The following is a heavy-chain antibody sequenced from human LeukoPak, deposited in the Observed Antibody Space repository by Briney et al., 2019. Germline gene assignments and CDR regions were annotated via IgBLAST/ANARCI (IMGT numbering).Heavy chain of an antibody. Sequence: ASVKVSCKASGYTFTRYGINWVQQAPGQGLEWVGWISVYNDATSYAQKLQGRVSLTTDPSTNTAYMELNSLRSDDTAIYYCARRTLDSSGYVLGHPTEPFYFDFWGQGTLVTVSS. D-gene: IGHD3-22*01. V-gene: IGHV1-18*01. CDR2: ISVYNDAT. CDR1: GYTFTRYG. J-gene: IGHJ4*02. CDR3: ARRTLDSSGYVLGHPTEPFYFDF.